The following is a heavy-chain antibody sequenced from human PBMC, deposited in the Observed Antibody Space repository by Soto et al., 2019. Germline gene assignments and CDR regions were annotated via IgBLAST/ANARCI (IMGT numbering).Heavy chain of an antibody. CDR2: ISCDRSTT. CDR1: AFTFSGYS. Sequence: GGSLRLSCAASAFTFSGYSMNWVRQAPGKGLEWVSDISCDRSTTYYADSVKGRFTISRDNSKNTLYLQMNSLRAEDTAVYYCARAKGIAARPVDYWGQGTLVTVSS. J-gene: IGHJ4*02. V-gene: IGHV3-30*03. CDR3: ARAKGIAARPVDY. D-gene: IGHD6-6*01.